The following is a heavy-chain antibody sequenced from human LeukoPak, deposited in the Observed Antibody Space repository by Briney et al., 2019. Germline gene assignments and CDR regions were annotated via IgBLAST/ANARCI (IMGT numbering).Heavy chain of an antibody. CDR3: AAYCGGDCPIDY. CDR1: GFTFTRSA. D-gene: IGHD2-21*02. CDR2: IVVGCGNT. V-gene: IGHV1-58*02. J-gene: IGHJ4*02. Sequence: SAKVSCKASGFTFTRSAMQWVRQARGQRLEWIGWIVVGCGNTNYAQKFQERVTITRDMSTSTAYMELSSLRSEDTAVYYCAAYCGGDCPIDYWGQGTLVTVSS.